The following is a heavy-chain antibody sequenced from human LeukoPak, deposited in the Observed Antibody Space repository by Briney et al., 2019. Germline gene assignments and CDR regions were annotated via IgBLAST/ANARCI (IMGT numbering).Heavy chain of an antibody. CDR2: INPNSGGT. Sequence: ASVKVSCKASGYTFTGYYMHWVRQAPGQGLEWMGWINPNSGGTNYAQKFQGRVTMTRDTSISTAYMELSRLRSEDTAVYYCARDNDSRDPPHFDYWGQGTLVTVSS. V-gene: IGHV1-2*02. CDR1: GYTFTGYY. D-gene: IGHD3-16*01. J-gene: IGHJ4*02. CDR3: ARDNDSRDPPHFDY.